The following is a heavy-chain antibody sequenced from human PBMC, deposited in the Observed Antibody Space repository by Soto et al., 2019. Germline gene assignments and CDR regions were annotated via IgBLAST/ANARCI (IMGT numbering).Heavy chain of an antibody. CDR2: IYHSGST. CDR3: ARLPYGSGVNWFDP. D-gene: IGHD3-10*01. J-gene: IGHJ5*02. Sequence: PSETLSLTCAVSGYSISSGYYWGWIRQPPGKGLEWIGSIYHSGSTYYNPSLKSRVTLSVDTSKNQFSLKLSSVTAADTAVYYCARLPYGSGVNWFDPWGQGTLVTVSS. V-gene: IGHV4-38-2*01. CDR1: GYSISSGYY.